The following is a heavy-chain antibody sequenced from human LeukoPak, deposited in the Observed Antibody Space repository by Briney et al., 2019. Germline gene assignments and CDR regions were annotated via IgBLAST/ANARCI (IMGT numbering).Heavy chain of an antibody. J-gene: IGHJ4*02. D-gene: IGHD3-10*01. CDR1: GYTFTSYG. Sequence: ASVKVSCKASGYTFTSYGISWVRQAPGQGLEWMGWISAYNGNTNYAQKLQGRVTMTTDTSTSTAYMELRSLRSDDTAVYYCARDAPPKKYYYGSGSYDYWGQGTLVTVSS. CDR3: ARDAPPKKYYYGSGSYDY. V-gene: IGHV1-18*01. CDR2: ISAYNGNT.